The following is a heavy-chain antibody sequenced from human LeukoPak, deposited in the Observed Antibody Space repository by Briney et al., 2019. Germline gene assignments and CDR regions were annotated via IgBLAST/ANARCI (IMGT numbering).Heavy chain of an antibody. J-gene: IGHJ4*02. V-gene: IGHV5-51*01. CDR2: IYPGDSDT. CDR1: GSRFTSYW. Sequence: GESLKISCKGSGSRFTSYWIGWVRQMPGKGLEWMGIIYPGDSDTRYSPSFQGQVTISADKSISTAYLQWSSLKASDTAMYYCARLHGDSSGWYYFYFDYWGQGTLVTVSS. D-gene: IGHD6-19*01. CDR3: ARLHGDSSGWYYFYFDY.